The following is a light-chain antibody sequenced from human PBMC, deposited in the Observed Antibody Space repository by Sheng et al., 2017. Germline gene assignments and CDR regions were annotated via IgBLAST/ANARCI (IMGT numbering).Light chain of an antibody. V-gene: IGLV3-21*02. CDR3: QVWDSSSDHVI. CDR2: DDS. Sequence: SYVLTQPPAVSVAPGQTARITCGGNNIGSKSVHWYQQKSGQAPVLVVYDDSDRPSGIPERFSGSNSENTATLTISRVEAGDEAEYYCQVWDSSSDHVIFGGGTRLTVL. J-gene: IGLJ2*01. CDR1: NIGSKS.